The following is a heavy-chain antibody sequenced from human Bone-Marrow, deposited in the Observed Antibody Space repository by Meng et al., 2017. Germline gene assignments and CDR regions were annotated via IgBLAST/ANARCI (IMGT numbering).Heavy chain of an antibody. CDR3: ARDEDISAAGKLFGDY. D-gene: IGHD6-13*01. V-gene: IGHV1-2*02. CDR2: INPDSGDT. CDR1: GYTFSDYS. Sequence: ASVKVSCKASGYTFSDYSMHWVRQAPGQGLEWMGWINPDSGDTNYALRFQGRVTMTRDTSISTAYMELSRLRSDDTAVYYCARDEDISAAGKLFGDYWGQGTLVTVSS. J-gene: IGHJ4*02.